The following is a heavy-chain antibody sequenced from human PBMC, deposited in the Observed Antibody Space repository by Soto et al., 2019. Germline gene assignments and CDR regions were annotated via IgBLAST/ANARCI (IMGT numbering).Heavy chain of an antibody. V-gene: IGHV3-21*04. CDR2: ISSRSDI. Sequence: GGSLRLSCVGSGFTFRTYSINWFRKAPGKGLEWVSSISSRSDIYYADSVKGRFTISRDNSKNTLFLQVNSLRAEDTAVYYCATRRDASYYYYGMDVWGQGTTVTVSS. CDR1: GFTFRTYS. J-gene: IGHJ6*02. D-gene: IGHD2-2*01. CDR3: ATRRDASYYYYGMDV.